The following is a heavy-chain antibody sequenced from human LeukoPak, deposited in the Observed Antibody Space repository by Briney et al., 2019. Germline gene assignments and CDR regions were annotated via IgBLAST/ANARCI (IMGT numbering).Heavy chain of an antibody. CDR2: IYHTEYN. V-gene: IGHV4-4*02. CDR3: ARGIRHSFDY. CDR1: GASINDW. Sequence: PSETLSLTCAVSGASINDWWSWVRQPPGQGLEWIGEIYHTEYNNYSPSLKSRVTISIDKSKNDFSLKLNDVTAADTAVYYCARGIRHSFDYWGQGILVTVSS. J-gene: IGHJ4*02.